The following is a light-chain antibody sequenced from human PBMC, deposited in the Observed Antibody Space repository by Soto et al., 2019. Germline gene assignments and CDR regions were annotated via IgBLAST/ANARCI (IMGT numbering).Light chain of an antibody. CDR2: AAS. CDR3: LQYNIPPRP. J-gene: IGKJ4*01. V-gene: IGKV3-20*01. Sequence: EIVLTQSPGTLSLSPGEIATLSCRASQRVPDNYLAWYQHKPGQAPRLIMYAASNRATGIPDRFSGSGSGTDFTLTISRLEPEDFAVYSCLQYNIPPRPFGGWTKVEIK. CDR1: QRVPDNY.